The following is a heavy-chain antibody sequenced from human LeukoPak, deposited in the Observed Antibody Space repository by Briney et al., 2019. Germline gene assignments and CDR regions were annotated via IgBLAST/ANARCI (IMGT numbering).Heavy chain of an antibody. CDR2: IWYDGSNN. Sequence: GGSLRLSCAASGFTFSYYGMHWVRQAPGKGLEWVPVIWYDGSNNYYADSVKGRFTISRDNSKNTVYLQMNSLRAEDTAVYYCARCREQWLVDGFDYWGQGTLVTVSS. J-gene: IGHJ4*02. D-gene: IGHD6-19*01. CDR3: ARCREQWLVDGFDY. V-gene: IGHV3-33*01. CDR1: GFTFSYYG.